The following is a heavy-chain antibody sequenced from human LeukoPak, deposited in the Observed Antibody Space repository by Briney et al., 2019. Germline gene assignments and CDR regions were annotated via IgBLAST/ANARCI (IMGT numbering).Heavy chain of an antibody. V-gene: IGHV4-34*01. CDR1: GGSFSGYY. CDR3: ARDRRLGPKAYYYYGMDV. J-gene: IGHJ6*02. Sequence: SETLSLTCAVYGGSFSGYYWSWIRQPPGKGLEWIGEINHSGSTNYNPSLKSRVTISVDTSKNQFSLKLSSVTAADTAVYYCARDRRLGPKAYYYYGMDVWGQGTTVTVSS. D-gene: IGHD3-16*02. CDR2: INHSGST.